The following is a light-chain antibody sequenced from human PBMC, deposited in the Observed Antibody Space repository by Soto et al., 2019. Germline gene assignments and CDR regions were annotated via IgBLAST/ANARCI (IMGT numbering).Light chain of an antibody. CDR2: EVS. Sequence: QSALTQPASVSASPGQSITISCTGTSSDIGGYNYVSWYQQHPGKAPKLMIYEVSNRPSGVSNRFSGFKSGNTASLTISGLQAEDEADYYCSSYTSSTLYVFGTGTKVTVL. J-gene: IGLJ1*01. V-gene: IGLV2-14*01. CDR1: SSDIGGYNY. CDR3: SSYTSSTLYV.